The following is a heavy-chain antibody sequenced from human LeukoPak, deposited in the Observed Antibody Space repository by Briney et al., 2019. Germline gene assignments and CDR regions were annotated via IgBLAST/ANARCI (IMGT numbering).Heavy chain of an antibody. V-gene: IGHV3-30-3*01. Sequence: GGSLRLSCAASGFTFSSYAMHWVRQAPGKGLEWVAVISYDGSNKYYADSVKGRFTISRDNSKNTLYLQMNSLRAEDTAVYYCARSPSATGYYFDYWGQGTLVTVSS. CDR1: GFTFSSYA. D-gene: IGHD5-12*01. J-gene: IGHJ4*02. CDR3: ARSPSATGYYFDY. CDR2: ISYDGSNK.